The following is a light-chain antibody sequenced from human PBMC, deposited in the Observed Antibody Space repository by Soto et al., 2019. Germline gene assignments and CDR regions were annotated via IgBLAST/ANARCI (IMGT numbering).Light chain of an antibody. CDR1: SSYVGGYNY. CDR2: EVN. CDR3: SSHAGRTNV. V-gene: IGLV2-8*01. J-gene: IGLJ1*01. Sequence: THPRSAAGSPGQSVAISCTGSSSYVGGYNYVCWYQHHPGKAPRLMIYEVNTRPSGVPDRCSGSKSGNTASVTVSGLQAEDEADYYCSSHAGRTNVFGTGTXVIVL.